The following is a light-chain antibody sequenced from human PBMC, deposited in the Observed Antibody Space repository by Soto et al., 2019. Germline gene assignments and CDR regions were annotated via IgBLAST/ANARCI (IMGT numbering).Light chain of an antibody. Sequence: DLPMTQSPPSPAPPSGDPITITCRASQSISTYLDWYQVTPGKAPKVLIYAASTRQDGVPSRFSGSGSGTDFTLTINSLQPEDFATYYCQQYNSYLWTFGQGTKVDI. CDR3: QQYNSYLWT. J-gene: IGKJ1*01. CDR2: AAS. V-gene: IGKV1-39*01. CDR1: QSISTY.